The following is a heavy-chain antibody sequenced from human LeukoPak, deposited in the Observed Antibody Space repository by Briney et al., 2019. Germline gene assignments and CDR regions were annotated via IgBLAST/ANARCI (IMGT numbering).Heavy chain of an antibody. CDR2: IYTSGIT. Sequence: PGRSLRLSCAVSGFTVSSNFMSWARQAPGKGPEWVSVIYTSGITYYADSVRGRFTISRDNSKNTLYLQMDSLTAEDTAVYYCAREDAGGTYSFDYWGQGILVTVSS. CDR3: AREDAGGTYSFDY. D-gene: IGHD1-26*01. CDR1: GFTVSSNF. V-gene: IGHV3-66*01. J-gene: IGHJ4*02.